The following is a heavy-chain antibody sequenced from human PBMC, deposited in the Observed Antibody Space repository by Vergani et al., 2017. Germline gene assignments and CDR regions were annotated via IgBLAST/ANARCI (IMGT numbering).Heavy chain of an antibody. CDR1: RFSFSSYA. D-gene: IGHD1-26*01. Sequence: EVQLLVSGGGLVQPGGSLRLSCAASRFSFSSYALSWVRQAPGKGQEWVSTISGSGGTTNDADSVKGRFTISRDNSKNTLHLQMNSLRAGDTAVYYCASNGWALQESDAFDFWGQGTMVTVSS. CDR2: ISGSGGTT. CDR3: ASNGWALQESDAFDF. J-gene: IGHJ3*01. V-gene: IGHV3-23*01.